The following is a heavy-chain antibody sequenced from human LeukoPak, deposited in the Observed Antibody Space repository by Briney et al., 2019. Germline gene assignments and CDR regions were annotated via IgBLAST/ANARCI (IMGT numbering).Heavy chain of an antibody. CDR1: GYSFTSYW. CDR2: IYPGDSDT. Sequence: GESLKISCKGSGYSFTSYWIGWVRQMPGKGLEWMGIIYPGDSDTRYSPSFQGQVTISADKSISTAYLQWSSLKASDTAMYYCARPTHCSSTSCYHAAFGYWGQGTLVTVSS. D-gene: IGHD2-2*01. CDR3: ARPTHCSSTSCYHAAFGY. V-gene: IGHV5-51*01. J-gene: IGHJ4*02.